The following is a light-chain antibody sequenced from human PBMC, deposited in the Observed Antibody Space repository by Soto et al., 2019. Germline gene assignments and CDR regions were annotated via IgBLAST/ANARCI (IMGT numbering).Light chain of an antibody. CDR1: QSVSSSY. V-gene: IGKV3-20*01. CDR3: QQFGTSFPYT. Sequence: EIVLTQSPGTLSLSPGERATLTCRASQSVSSSYLGWYQQKPGQAPRLLMYDASSRATGIPDRFSGSGSETDFTLTISRLEPEDFAVYYCQQFGTSFPYTFGQGTKLDIK. J-gene: IGKJ2*01. CDR2: DAS.